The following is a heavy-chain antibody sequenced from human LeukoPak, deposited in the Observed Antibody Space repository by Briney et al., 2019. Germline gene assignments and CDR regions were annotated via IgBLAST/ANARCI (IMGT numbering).Heavy chain of an antibody. J-gene: IGHJ6*03. CDR1: GGTFSSYA. V-gene: IGHV1-69*01. D-gene: IGHD3-3*01. CDR3: ARGVGRITIFGVVIQPYYYYMDV. Sequence: SVKVSCKASGGTFSSYAISWVRQAPGQGLEWMGGIIPIFGTANYAQKFQGRVTITADESTSTAYMELSSLRSEDTAVYYCARGVGRITIFGVVIQPYYYYMDVWGKGTTVTVSS. CDR2: IIPIFGTA.